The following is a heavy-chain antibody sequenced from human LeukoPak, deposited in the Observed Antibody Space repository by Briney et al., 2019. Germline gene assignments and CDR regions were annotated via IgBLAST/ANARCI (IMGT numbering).Heavy chain of an antibody. CDR2: INPSGDST. Sequence: AAVQVPCKTSGYTSTSYFLHWLRQAPAQGLTWMGIINPSGDSTSYAPKFRDRVNMTWDTSTSTVYMELSSLRSEQKATYYCVTSEGGHLYSSRYHFDYWGQGALVTASS. J-gene: IGHJ4*02. CDR3: VTSEGGHLYSSRYHFDY. V-gene: IGHV1-46*01. CDR1: GYTSTSYF. D-gene: IGHD2-2*01.